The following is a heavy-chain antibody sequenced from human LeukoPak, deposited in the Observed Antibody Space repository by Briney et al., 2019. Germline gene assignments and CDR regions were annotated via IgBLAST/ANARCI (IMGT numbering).Heavy chain of an antibody. J-gene: IGHJ4*02. CDR3: AREYNWNRFFDS. D-gene: IGHD1-20*01. Sequence: ASVKVSCKASGYTFTDYYMHWVRQAPGQGLEWMGWINPNSGDTNYAQNFQGRVTMTRDTSISTAYMELSRLRFDDTAIYYCAREYNWNRFFDSWGQGTLVTVSS. CDR1: GYTFTDYY. V-gene: IGHV1-2*02. CDR2: INPNSGDT.